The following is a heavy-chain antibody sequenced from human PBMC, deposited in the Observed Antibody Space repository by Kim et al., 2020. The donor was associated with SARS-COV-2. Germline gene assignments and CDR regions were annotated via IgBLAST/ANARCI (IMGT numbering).Heavy chain of an antibody. CDR1: GYTFTSYA. CDR2: INTNTGNP. J-gene: IGHJ4*02. CDR3: ARAGGLRYFDWLLPNDNAIIDY. Sequence: ASVKVSCKASGYTFTSYAMNWVRQAPGQGLEWMGWINTNTGNPTYAQGFTGRFVFSLDTSVSTAYLQISSLKAEDTAVYYCARAGGLRYFDWLLPNDNAIIDYWGQGTLVTVSS. V-gene: IGHV7-4-1*02. D-gene: IGHD3-9*01.